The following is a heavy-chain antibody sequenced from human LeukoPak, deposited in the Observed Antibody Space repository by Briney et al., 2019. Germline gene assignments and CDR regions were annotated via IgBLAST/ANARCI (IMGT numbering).Heavy chain of an antibody. CDR2: ITSSGSPI. CDR3: ARDRYSSDWRRGIFDY. V-gene: IGHV3-48*03. J-gene: IGHJ4*02. Sequence: GRSLRLSCAASGFTFSSYEMNWVRQAPGKGLEWVSYITSSGSPIYYADSVKGQFTISRDNAKNSLYLQMNSLRAEDTAVYYCARDRYSSDWRRGIFDYWGQGTLVTVSS. CDR1: GFTFSSYE. D-gene: IGHD6-19*01.